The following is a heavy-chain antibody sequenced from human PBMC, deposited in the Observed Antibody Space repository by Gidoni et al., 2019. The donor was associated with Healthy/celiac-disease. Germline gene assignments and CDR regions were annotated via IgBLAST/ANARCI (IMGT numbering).Heavy chain of an antibody. D-gene: IGHD2-21*02. Sequence: EVQLVESGGGLVKPGGSLRLSCAASGFTFSSYSMNWVRQAPGKGLEWVSSISSSSSYIYYADSVKGRFTISRDNAKNSLYLQMNSLRAEDTAVYYCAAYCGGDCYSGRVYWGQGTLVTVSS. CDR1: GFTFSSYS. V-gene: IGHV3-21*01. J-gene: IGHJ4*02. CDR3: AAYCGGDCYSGRVY. CDR2: ISSSSSYI.